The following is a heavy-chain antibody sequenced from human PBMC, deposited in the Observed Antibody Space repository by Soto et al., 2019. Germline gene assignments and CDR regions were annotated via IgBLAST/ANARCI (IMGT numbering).Heavy chain of an antibody. CDR3: TSEMTAQDY. Sequence: HPGGSLRLSCAASGFTFSGSAMHWVRQASGKGLEWVGRIRSKANSYATAYAASVKGRFTISRDDSKNTAYLQMNSLKTEDTAVYYCTSEMTAQDYWGQGTLVTVSS. V-gene: IGHV3-73*01. CDR2: IRSKANSYAT. CDR1: GFTFSGSA. J-gene: IGHJ4*02.